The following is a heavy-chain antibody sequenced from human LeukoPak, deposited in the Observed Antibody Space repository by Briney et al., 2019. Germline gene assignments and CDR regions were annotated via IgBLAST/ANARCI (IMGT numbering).Heavy chain of an antibody. J-gene: IGHJ4*02. CDR2: ISGTGGST. Sequence: PGGSLRLSCAASGFTFSNYAMSWVRQAPGKGLEWVAGISGTGGSTHYADSVKGRFTVSRDNAKNSLFLQMNSLRAEDTAIYYCARSLTTLTYEGYWGQGTLVTVSS. CDR1: GFTFSNYA. D-gene: IGHD1-1*01. CDR3: ARSLTTLTYEGY. V-gene: IGHV3-23*01.